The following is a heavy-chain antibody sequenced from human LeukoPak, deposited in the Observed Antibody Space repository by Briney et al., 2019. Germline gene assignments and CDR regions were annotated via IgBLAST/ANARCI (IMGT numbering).Heavy chain of an antibody. Sequence: GESLKISCKGSGYSFTSYWIGWVRQMPGKGLEWMGTIYPGDSDTRYSPSFQGQVTISADKSISTAYLQWSSLKASDTAMYYCARVDTYYYDSSGYYCDYWGQGTLVTVSS. CDR3: ARVDTYYYDSSGYYCDY. CDR2: IYPGDSDT. V-gene: IGHV5-51*01. CDR1: GYSFTSYW. J-gene: IGHJ4*02. D-gene: IGHD3-22*01.